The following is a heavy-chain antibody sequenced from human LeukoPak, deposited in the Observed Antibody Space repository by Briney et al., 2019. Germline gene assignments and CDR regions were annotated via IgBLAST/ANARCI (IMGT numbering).Heavy chain of an antibody. D-gene: IGHD3-16*01. CDR3: ARDALAQSDY. CDR1: GGSISSYY. V-gene: IGHV4-59*01. CDR2: VSYSGST. J-gene: IGHJ4*02. Sequence: PSETLSLTCSVSGGSISSYYWSWIRQPPGKGLEWIGYVSYSGSTNYNPSLKSRVIISVDTSKNQFSLRLSSVTAADTAVYYCARDALAQSDYWGQGTLVSVSS.